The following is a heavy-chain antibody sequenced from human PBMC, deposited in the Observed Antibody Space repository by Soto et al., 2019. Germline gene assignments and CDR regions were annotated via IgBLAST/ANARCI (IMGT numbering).Heavy chain of an antibody. CDR1: GGTFSSYA. Sequence: SVKVSCKASGGTFSSYAISWVRQAPGQGLEWMGGIIPIFGTANYAQKFQGRVTITADKSTSTAYMELSSLRSEDTAVYYCARVLYEGGGAAFDLWGQRTMVTVSS. J-gene: IGHJ3*01. CDR3: ARVLYEGGGAAFDL. D-gene: IGHD2-21*01. V-gene: IGHV1-69*06. CDR2: IIPIFGTA.